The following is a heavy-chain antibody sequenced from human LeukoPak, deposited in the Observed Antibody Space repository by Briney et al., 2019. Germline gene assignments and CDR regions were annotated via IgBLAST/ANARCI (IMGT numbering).Heavy chain of an antibody. J-gene: IGHJ4*02. D-gene: IGHD2-15*01. CDR3: ANWETRHATALEY. Sequence: GGSLRLSCAASGFTFSRNGMNWIRQAPGQGLEWVSSISSSSTYIYYVDSVKGRFTISRDNAKNSLYLQMNSLRAEDTAVYYCANWETRHATALEYWGQGTLVAVSS. CDR1: GFTFSRNG. CDR2: ISSSSTYI. V-gene: IGHV3-21*06.